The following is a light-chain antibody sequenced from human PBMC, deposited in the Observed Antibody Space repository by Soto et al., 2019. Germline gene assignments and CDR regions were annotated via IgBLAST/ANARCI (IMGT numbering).Light chain of an antibody. J-gene: IGKJ1*01. Sequence: EIVITQSSATLSVSPGEGATLSGRASQGIGNTLAWYQQKPGQTPRLLIYQTSIRAAGIPARFSASGTGTDFTLTISDVQPEEWAVYDGHQRQSWPRTFGQETKVDIK. CDR2: QTS. CDR1: QGIGNT. CDR3: HQRQSWPRT. V-gene: IGKV3D-11*03.